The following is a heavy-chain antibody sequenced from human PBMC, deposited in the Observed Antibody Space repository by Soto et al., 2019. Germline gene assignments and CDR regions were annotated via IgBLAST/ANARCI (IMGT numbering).Heavy chain of an antibody. J-gene: IGHJ5*02. CDR1: GGTVASSHW. CDR3: AREIVTAGGNNYFDP. D-gene: IGHD2-21*02. CDR2: VYHTGDT. Sequence: SETLSLTCGVSGGTVASSHWWSCVRQSPGRGLEWIGNVYHTGDTNFNPSLQSRVTFSVDKSNNQFSLRLTSVTAADTAVYFCAREIVTAGGNNYFDPWGPGTLVTVSS. V-gene: IGHV4-4*02.